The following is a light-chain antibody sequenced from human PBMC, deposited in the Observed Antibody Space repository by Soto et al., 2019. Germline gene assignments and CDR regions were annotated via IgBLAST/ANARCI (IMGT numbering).Light chain of an antibody. V-gene: IGLV2-14*01. Sequence: QSALTQPASVSGSPGQSITISCTGTSSDVGGYNYVSWYQQHPGKAPNLMIYDVSNRPSGVSNRFSGSKSGNTASLTISGLQAEDEADYYCSSYTSSISSVVFGGGNKLTVL. J-gene: IGLJ2*01. CDR3: SSYTSSISSVV. CDR2: DVS. CDR1: SSDVGGYNY.